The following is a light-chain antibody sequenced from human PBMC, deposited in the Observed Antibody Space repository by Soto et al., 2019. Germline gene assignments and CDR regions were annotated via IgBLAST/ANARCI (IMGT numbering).Light chain of an antibody. CDR1: QSVLLRSDNKNY. J-gene: IGKJ2*01. V-gene: IGKV4-1*01. CDR3: QQYYTSPDT. CDR2: WAS. Sequence: DIVMTQSPDSLAVSLGERATINCKSSQSVLLRSDNKNYLAWYQQRSGQPPKLLIYWASTRESGVPDRFSGSGSGTDFTLAISSLQAEDVAVYYCQQYYTSPDTFGQGTKLEIK.